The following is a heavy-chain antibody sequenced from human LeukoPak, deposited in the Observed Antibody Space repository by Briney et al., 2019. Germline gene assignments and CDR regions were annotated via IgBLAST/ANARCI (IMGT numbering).Heavy chain of an antibody. J-gene: IGHJ4*02. CDR2: ITDGGGDT. V-gene: IGHV3-23*01. Sequence: PGGSLRLSCAASGFTFSSYAMSWVRQAPGKGLEWFSAITDGGGDTYYADSVKGRFTISRDNSRNTLYLQMNSLRAEDTAVYYCAKGSAPSRPYYFDCWGQGTLVTVSS. CDR1: GFTFSSYA. CDR3: AKGSAPSRPYYFDC.